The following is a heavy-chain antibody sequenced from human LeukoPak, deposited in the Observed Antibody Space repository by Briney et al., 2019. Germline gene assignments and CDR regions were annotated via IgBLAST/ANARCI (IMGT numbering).Heavy chain of an antibody. CDR1: GGSISSSSYY. D-gene: IGHD5-18*01. CDR3: AGTYSYGPFDY. Sequence: SETLSLTCTVSGGSISSSSYYWGWIRQPPGKGLEWIGSIYYSGSTYYNPSLKSRVTISVDTSKNQFSLKLSSVTAADTAVYYCAGTYSYGPFDYWGQGTLVTVSS. J-gene: IGHJ4*02. CDR2: IYYSGST. V-gene: IGHV4-39*07.